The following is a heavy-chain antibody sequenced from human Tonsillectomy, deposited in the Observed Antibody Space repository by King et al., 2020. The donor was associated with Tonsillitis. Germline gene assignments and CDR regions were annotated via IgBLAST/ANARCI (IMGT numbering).Heavy chain of an antibody. CDR3: TTAPLRILVVVPAATSLPTDY. CDR2: IKSKTDGGTT. CDR1: GFTFSNAW. J-gene: IGHJ4*02. V-gene: IGHV3-15*01. D-gene: IGHD2-2*01. Sequence: VQLVESGGGLVKPGGSLRLSCAASGFTFSNAWMSWVRQAPGKGLEWVGRIKSKTDGGTTDYAAPVKGRFTISRDDSKNTLYLQMNSLKTEDTAVYYCTTAPLRILVVVPAATSLPTDYWGQGTLVTVSS.